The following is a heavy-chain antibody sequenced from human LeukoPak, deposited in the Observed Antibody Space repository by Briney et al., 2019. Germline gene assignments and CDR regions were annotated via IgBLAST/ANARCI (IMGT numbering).Heavy chain of an antibody. CDR3: AKDSSSSNYYYGLDV. V-gene: IGHV3-23*01. CDR1: GFTFSNYV. D-gene: IGHD6-6*01. Sequence: PGGSLRLSCAASGFTFSNYVMSWVRQAPGKGLEWVSSISGSGRNTNYADSVKGRFTISRDNSKNTLHLQMNSLRAEDTALYFCAKDSSSSNYYYGLDVWGQGTTVTVSS. J-gene: IGHJ6*02. CDR2: ISGSGRNT.